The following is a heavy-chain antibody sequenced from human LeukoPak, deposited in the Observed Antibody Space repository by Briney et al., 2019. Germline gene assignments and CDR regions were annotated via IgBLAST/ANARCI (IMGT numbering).Heavy chain of an antibody. V-gene: IGHV3-11*01. Sequence: GGSLRLYCAASGFTFSDYYMSWIRQAPGKGLEWLSYISNSGSPIYYVDSVKGRFTISRDNAKNSLYLQMNSLRAEDTAVYYCARDLNDFFDYWGQGTLVTVSS. CDR3: ARDLNDFFDY. CDR1: GFTFSDYY. CDR2: ISNSGSPI. J-gene: IGHJ4*02.